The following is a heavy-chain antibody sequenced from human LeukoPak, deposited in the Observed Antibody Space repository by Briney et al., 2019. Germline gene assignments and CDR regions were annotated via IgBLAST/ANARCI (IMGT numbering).Heavy chain of an antibody. V-gene: IGHV3-74*01. CDR2: INIGGST. J-gene: IGHJ5*02. D-gene: IGHD3-10*01. CDR3: ARAGGSGWFDP. CDR1: GFTFRNYW. Sequence: PVGSLRLSCAASGFTFRNYWMHWVRQAPGKGLVWVSRINIGGSTRYADSVEGRFTISRDNAKNTLYLQMNSLRAEDTAVYYCARAGGSGWFDPWGQGTLVSVSS.